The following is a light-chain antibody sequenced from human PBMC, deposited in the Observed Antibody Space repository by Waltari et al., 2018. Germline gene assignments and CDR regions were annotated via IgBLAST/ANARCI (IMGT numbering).Light chain of an antibody. CDR2: AAS. CDR3: QQCNSYLLT. Sequence: DIQMTQSPSSLSASVGDRVTITCRASQSISSYLNWYQQKPGKAPKLLIYAASSLQSGVPSRFSGSGSGTDFTLTISSLQPEDFATYYCQQCNSYLLTFGGGTKVEIK. CDR1: QSISSY. J-gene: IGKJ4*01. V-gene: IGKV1-39*01.